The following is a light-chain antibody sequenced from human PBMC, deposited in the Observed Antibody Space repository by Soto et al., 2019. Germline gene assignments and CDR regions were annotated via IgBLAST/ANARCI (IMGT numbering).Light chain of an antibody. CDR3: CSYAGDITYWV. J-gene: IGLJ3*02. CDR1: NSDVGTYIY. V-gene: IGLV2-23*01. Sequence: QSDLTQPASVSGSPGQAITISCTGSNSDVGTYIYVSWYQQHPGKAPKLMIYEGNKRPSGASNRFYVSKSGNTASLTISGLQAEDEADYYCCSYAGDITYWVFGGGTKVTV. CDR2: EGN.